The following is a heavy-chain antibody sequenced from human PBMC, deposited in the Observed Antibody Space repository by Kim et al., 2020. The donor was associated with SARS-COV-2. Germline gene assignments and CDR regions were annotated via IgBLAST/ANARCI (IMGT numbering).Heavy chain of an antibody. J-gene: IGHJ6*02. D-gene: IGHD3-10*01. CDR2: ISYDGSNK. Sequence: GGSLRLSCAASGFTFSSYGMHWVRQAPGKGLEWVAVISYDGSNKYYADSVKGRFTISRDNSKNTLYLQMNSLRAEDTAVYCCAKDTGYGMDVWGQGTTVT. CDR3: AKDTGYGMDV. V-gene: IGHV3-30*18. CDR1: GFTFSSYG.